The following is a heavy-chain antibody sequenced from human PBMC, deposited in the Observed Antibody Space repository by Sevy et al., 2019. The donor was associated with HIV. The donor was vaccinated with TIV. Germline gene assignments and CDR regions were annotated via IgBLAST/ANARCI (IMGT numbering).Heavy chain of an antibody. CDR1: GFTFGDYA. CDR3: TRAADDFWSGYPFMDV. J-gene: IGHJ6*02. CDR2: IRSKTYGGTI. D-gene: IGHD3-3*01. V-gene: IGHV3-49*03. Sequence: GGSLRLSCTGSGFTFGDYAMSWFRQAPGKGLEWVGFIRSKTYGGTIEYAASVKGRFTISSDDSKSIAYLQINSLKIEDTAVYYCTRAADDFWSGYPFMDVWGQGTTVTVSS.